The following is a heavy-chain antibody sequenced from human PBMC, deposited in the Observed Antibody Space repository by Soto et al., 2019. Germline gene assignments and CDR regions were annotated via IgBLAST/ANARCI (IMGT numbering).Heavy chain of an antibody. J-gene: IGHJ4*02. CDR2: IYYSGST. CDR3: ARSRSDYYSLFDY. D-gene: IGHD3-10*01. V-gene: IGHV4-59*08. CDR1: DGSISSYY. Sequence: PSEPLSLTCTVSDGSISSYYWNWSRKRPGKGVEWIGYIYYSGSTNYNPSLRSRVTISVDTSENQFSLNLKPVTAADVAVYSCARSRSDYYSLFDYWGPGTLVTVSS.